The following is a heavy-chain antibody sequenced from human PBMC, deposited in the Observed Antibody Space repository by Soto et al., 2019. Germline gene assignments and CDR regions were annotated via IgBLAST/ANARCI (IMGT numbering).Heavy chain of an antibody. CDR3: TRDPVPDSSGYFPFDY. J-gene: IGHJ4*02. CDR1: GFRFSTYS. D-gene: IGHD3-22*01. V-gene: IGHV3-21*01. Sequence: GGSLRLSCAASGFRFSTYSMNWVRQAPGKGLEWVASISTTNSYIYYADSVRGRFTISRDNAKNSLFPQMNSLRAEDTAVYYCTRDPVPDSSGYFPFDYWGQGT. CDR2: ISTTNSYI.